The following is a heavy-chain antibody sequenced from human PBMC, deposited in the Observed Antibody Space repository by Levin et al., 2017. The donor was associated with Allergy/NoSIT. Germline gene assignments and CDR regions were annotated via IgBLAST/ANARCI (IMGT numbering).Heavy chain of an antibody. V-gene: IGHV3-9*01. CDR1: GFTFDDYA. CDR2: ISWNSGSI. CDR3: ANVIDYGDHREGYFQH. Sequence: SLKISCAASGFTFDDYAMHWVRQAPGKGLEWVSGISWNSGSIGYADSVKGRFTISRDNAKNSLYLQMNSLRAEDTALYYCANVIDYGDHREGYFQHWGQGTLVTVSS. J-gene: IGHJ1*01. D-gene: IGHD4-17*01.